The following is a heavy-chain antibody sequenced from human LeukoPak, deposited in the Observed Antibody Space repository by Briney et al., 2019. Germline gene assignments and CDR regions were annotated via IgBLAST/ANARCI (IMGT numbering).Heavy chain of an antibody. V-gene: IGHV3-21*01. CDR1: GFTFSSYS. Sequence: GGSLRLSCAASGFTFSSYSMNWVRQAPGKGLEWVSSISSSSSYIYYADSVKGRFTISRDNAKNSLYLQMNSLRAGDTAVYYCARDAGDVVVEDEYYFDYWGQGTLVTVSS. CDR2: ISSSSSYI. D-gene: IGHD2-15*01. J-gene: IGHJ4*02. CDR3: ARDAGDVVVEDEYYFDY.